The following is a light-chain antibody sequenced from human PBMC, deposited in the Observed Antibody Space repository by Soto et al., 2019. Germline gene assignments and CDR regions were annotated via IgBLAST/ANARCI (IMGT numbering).Light chain of an antibody. V-gene: IGLV2-14*03. CDR2: DVS. Sequence: QSALTQPASVSGSPGQSITISCTGTSSEVGAYTFVSWYQQHPDKVPKLMIFDVSRRPSGVSDRFSGSKSGNTASLTISGLQPEDEADYYCSSYTSSSTHVFGSGTKLTVL. CDR3: SSYTSSSTHV. J-gene: IGLJ1*01. CDR1: SSEVGAYTF.